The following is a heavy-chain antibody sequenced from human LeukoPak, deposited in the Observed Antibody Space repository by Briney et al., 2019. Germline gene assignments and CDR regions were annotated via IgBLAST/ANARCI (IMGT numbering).Heavy chain of an antibody. V-gene: IGHV4-34*01. CDR3: ARGVTIFPLGYYYYMDV. D-gene: IGHD3-3*01. J-gene: IGHJ6*03. Sequence: PSETLSLTCAVYGGSFSGYYWSWIRQPPGKGLEWIGEINHSGSTNYNPSLKSRVTISVDTSQNQFSLKLSSVTAADTAVYYCARGVTIFPLGYYYYMDVWGKGTTVTVSS. CDR2: INHSGST. CDR1: GGSFSGYY.